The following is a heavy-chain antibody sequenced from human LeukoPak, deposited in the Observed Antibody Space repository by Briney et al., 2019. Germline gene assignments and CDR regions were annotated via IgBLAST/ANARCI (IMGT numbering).Heavy chain of an antibody. CDR3: ARVYSGSFDY. D-gene: IGHD1-26*01. CDR1: GGSISSYY. J-gene: IGHJ4*02. V-gene: IGHV4-59*01. Sequence: SETLSLTCTVSGGSISSYYWSWIRQPPGKGLEWIGYIYYSGSTNYNPSLKSRVTISVDTSKNQFSLKLSSVTAADTAVYYCARVYSGSFDYWGQGTLVTVPS. CDR2: IYYSGST.